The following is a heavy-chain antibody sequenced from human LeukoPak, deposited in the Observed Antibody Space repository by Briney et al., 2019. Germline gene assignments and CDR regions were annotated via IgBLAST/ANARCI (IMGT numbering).Heavy chain of an antibody. CDR2: ISSSGSTI. Sequence: GGSLRLSCAASGFTFSDYYMSWIRQAPGKGLEWVSYISSSGSTIYYAGSVKGRFTISRDNAKNSLYLQMNSLRAEDTAVYYCARIPSYYYGSGMPYYFDYWGQGTLVTVSS. D-gene: IGHD3-10*01. V-gene: IGHV3-11*01. J-gene: IGHJ4*02. CDR3: ARIPSYYYGSGMPYYFDY. CDR1: GFTFSDYY.